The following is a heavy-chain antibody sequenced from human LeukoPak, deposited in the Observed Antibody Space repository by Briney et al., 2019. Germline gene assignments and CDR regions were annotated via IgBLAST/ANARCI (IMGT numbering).Heavy chain of an antibody. Sequence: SGGSLRLSCAASGFTFSSYEMNWVRQAPGKGLEWVSYISSSGSTIYYADAVKGRFTISRDNAKNSLYLQMDSLRAEDTAVYYCARDRSGDDDFWSGNYTNYFDPWGQGTLVTVSS. CDR3: ARDRSGDDDFWSGNYTNYFDP. D-gene: IGHD3-3*01. V-gene: IGHV3-48*03. CDR1: GFTFSSYE. CDR2: ISSSGSTI. J-gene: IGHJ5*02.